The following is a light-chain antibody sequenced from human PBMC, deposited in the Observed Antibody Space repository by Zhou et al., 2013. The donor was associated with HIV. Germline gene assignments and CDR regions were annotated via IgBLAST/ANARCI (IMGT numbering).Light chain of an antibody. Sequence: DFQMTQSPSSLSASVGDRVTITCRASQNIGSWLAWYQQKPGKAPNLLIYKASSLEGGVPSRFSGSGSGTEFTLTINDLQPEDFATYYCHRSFNARFGLGTKVE. CDR3: HRSFNAR. CDR2: KAS. CDR1: QNIGSW. J-gene: IGKJ1*01. V-gene: IGKV1-5*03.